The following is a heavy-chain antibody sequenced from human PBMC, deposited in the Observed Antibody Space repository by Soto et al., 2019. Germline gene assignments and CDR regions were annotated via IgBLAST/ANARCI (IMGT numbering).Heavy chain of an antibody. CDR1: GFSLSTSGVA. J-gene: IGHJ4*02. CDR2: IYWDDDK. V-gene: IGHV2-5*02. Sequence: QITLKESGPPLVKPTQTLTLTCTFSGFSLSTSGVAVGWIRQPPGKALEWLALIYWDDDKRYSPSLKSRFTIXXDXSXXQVVPTMTNMDPVDTATYYCARRLSCYGGLGLFDYWGQGTLVTVSS. D-gene: IGHD2-2*01. CDR3: ARRLSCYGGLGLFDY.